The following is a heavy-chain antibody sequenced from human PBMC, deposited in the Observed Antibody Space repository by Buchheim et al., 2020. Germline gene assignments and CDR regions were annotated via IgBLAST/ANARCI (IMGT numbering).Heavy chain of an antibody. Sequence: QVQLVQSGAEVKKPGATVKVSCKASGYTFTSYYMHWVRQAPGQGLEWMGIINPSGGSTSYAQKFQGRVTMTRDTSTSTVYMELSSLRSEDTAVYHCARDILATLAWRSYYFDYWGQGTL. CDR2: INPSGGST. D-gene: IGHD2-15*01. V-gene: IGHV1-46*03. J-gene: IGHJ4*02. CDR3: ARDILATLAWRSYYFDY. CDR1: GYTFTSYY.